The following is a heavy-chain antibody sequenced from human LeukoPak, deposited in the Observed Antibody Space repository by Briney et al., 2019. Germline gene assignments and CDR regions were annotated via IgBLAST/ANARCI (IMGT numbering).Heavy chain of an antibody. D-gene: IGHD4-4*01. CDR1: GYTFTGYY. CDR3: ARSLQVFTNYYFDY. CDR2: INPNSGGT. Sequence: ASVKVSCKASGYTFTGYYMHWVRQAPGQGLEWMGWINPNSGGTNYAQKFQGRVTMTRDTSISTAYMELSRLRSDDTAVYYCARSLQVFTNYYFDYWGQGTLVTVSS. V-gene: IGHV1-2*02. J-gene: IGHJ4*02.